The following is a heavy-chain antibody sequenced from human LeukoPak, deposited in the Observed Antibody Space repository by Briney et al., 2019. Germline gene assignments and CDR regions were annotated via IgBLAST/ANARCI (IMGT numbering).Heavy chain of an antibody. CDR1: GGTFSSYA. Sequence: GASVKVSCKASGGTFSSYAISWVRQAPGQGLEWMGGIIPIFGTANYAQKFQGRVTMTRNTSISTAYMELSSLRSEDTAVYYCARGRLAARFGSVYWGQGTLVTVSS. J-gene: IGHJ4*02. V-gene: IGHV1-69*05. CDR3: ARGRLAARFGSVY. D-gene: IGHD6-6*01. CDR2: IIPIFGTA.